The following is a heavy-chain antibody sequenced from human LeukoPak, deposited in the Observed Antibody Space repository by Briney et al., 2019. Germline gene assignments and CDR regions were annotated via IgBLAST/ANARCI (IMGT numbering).Heavy chain of an antibody. Sequence: SETLSLTCTVSGGSISSYYWSWIRQPPGKGLEWIGYIYYSGSTNYNPSLKSRVTISVDTSKNQFSLRLSSVTAADTAVYYCARLLDRDHYFDYWGQGTLVTVSS. J-gene: IGHJ4*02. CDR1: GGSISSYY. CDR2: IYYSGST. CDR3: ARLLDRDHYFDY. D-gene: IGHD2-21*01. V-gene: IGHV4-59*01.